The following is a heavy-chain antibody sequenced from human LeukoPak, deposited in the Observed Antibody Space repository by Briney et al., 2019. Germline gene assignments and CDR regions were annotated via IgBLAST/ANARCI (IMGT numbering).Heavy chain of an antibody. CDR3: ARGRWGYTYGPTPFYFDS. Sequence: SQTLSLTCTVSGGSISSGDYYWSWIRQPPGKGLEWIGEINHSGTTYYNPSLKSRVTISVDTSKNHFSLKLSSVTAADTAMYYCARGRWGYTYGPTPFYFDSWGQGTLVTVSS. D-gene: IGHD5-18*01. J-gene: IGHJ4*02. CDR2: INHSGTT. V-gene: IGHV4-30-4*01. CDR1: GGSISSGDYY.